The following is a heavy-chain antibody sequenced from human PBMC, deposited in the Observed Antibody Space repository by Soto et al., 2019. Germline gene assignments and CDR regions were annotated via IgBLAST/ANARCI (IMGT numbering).Heavy chain of an antibody. D-gene: IGHD3-10*01. CDR1: GEAVGSGQSY. V-gene: IGHV4-61*01. Sequence: QVQLQESGPGLVKPSETLSLLCFVSGEAVGSGQSYWNWVLQAPGKGLEGIGHISVTGAMKNSASLTSRVTMSVDPSNNPISLTLTSVTGADSATYFCARGRADSAGSSFGRRMDVWGQGTTVTVAS. J-gene: IGHJ6*02. CDR3: ARGRADSAGSSFGRRMDV. CDR2: ISVTGAM.